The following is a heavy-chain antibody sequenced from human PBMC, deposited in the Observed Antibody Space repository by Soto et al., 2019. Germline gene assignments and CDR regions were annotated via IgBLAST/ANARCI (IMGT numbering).Heavy chain of an antibody. J-gene: IGHJ6*02. Sequence: SETLSLTCAVYGGSFSCYYWSWIRQPPGKGLEWIGEINHSGSTNYNPSLKSRVTISVDTSKNQFSLKLSSVTAADTAVYYCARSMGGRAYYYYYYGMDVWGQGTTVTVSS. D-gene: IGHD3-16*01. CDR2: INHSGST. CDR1: GGSFSCYY. CDR3: ARSMGGRAYYYYYYGMDV. V-gene: IGHV4-34*01.